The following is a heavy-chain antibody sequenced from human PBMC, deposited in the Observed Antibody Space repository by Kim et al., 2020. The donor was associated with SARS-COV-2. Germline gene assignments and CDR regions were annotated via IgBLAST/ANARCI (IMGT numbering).Heavy chain of an antibody. D-gene: IGHD4-17*01. J-gene: IGHJ5*02. CDR2: IYYSGST. V-gene: IGHV4-39*01. Sequence: SETLSLTCTVSGGSISSSSYYWGWIRQPPGKGLEWIGSIYYSGSTYYNPSLKSRVTISVDTSKNQFSLKLSSVTAADTAVYYCAPIPDYLPWGQGTLVTVSS. CDR1: GGSISSSSYY. CDR3: APIPDYLP.